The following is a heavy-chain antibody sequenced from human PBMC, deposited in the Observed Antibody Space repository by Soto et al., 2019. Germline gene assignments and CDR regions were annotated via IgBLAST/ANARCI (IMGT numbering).Heavy chain of an antibody. Sequence: GASVKVSCKASGGTFSSYAISWVRQAPGQGLEWMGGIIPIFGTANYAQKFQGRVTITADESTSTAYMELSSLRSEDTAVYYCARESVGIGSPLRFLEWLDPGHYFDYWGQGTLVTVSS. CDR2: IIPIFGTA. D-gene: IGHD3-3*01. V-gene: IGHV1-69*13. CDR3: ARESVGIGSPLRFLEWLDPGHYFDY. CDR1: GGTFSSYA. J-gene: IGHJ4*02.